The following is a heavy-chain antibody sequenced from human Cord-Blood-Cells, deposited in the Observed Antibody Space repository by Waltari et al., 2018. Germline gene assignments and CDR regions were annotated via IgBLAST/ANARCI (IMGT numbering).Heavy chain of an antibody. CDR1: GGSFIGYY. J-gene: IGHJ2*01. V-gene: IGHV4-34*01. D-gene: IGHD5-18*01. CDR3: ARGGVTAMAYYWDFDL. Sequence: QVQLPQWGAGLLKPSETLSLPCAGYGGSFIGYYWSWIRQPPGKGLEWIGEINHSGSTNYNPALKSRVTISVDTSKNQFSLKLSSVTAADTAVYYCARGGVTAMAYYWDFDLWGRGTLVTVAS. CDR2: INHSGST.